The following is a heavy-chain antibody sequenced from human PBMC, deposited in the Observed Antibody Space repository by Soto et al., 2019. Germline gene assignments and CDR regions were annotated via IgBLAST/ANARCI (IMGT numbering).Heavy chain of an antibody. J-gene: IGHJ5*02. D-gene: IGHD6-13*01. V-gene: IGHV1-3*01. CDR2: INAANGDT. Sequence: ASVKVSCKASGYTFTSYGIHWVRQAPGQRLEWVGWINAANGDTKYSPKFQGRVTITRDTSASTAYMELSSLRSEDTAVYYCVRRHVSATGIDWFDPWGQGTLVTVSS. CDR1: GYTFTSYG. CDR3: VRRHVSATGIDWFDP.